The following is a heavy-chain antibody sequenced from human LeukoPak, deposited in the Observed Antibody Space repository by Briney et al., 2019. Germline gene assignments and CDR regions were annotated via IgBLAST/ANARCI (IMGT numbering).Heavy chain of an antibody. V-gene: IGHV4-39*01. CDR3: ARPDGCGGDCSGAFDI. CDR2: IYYSGST. J-gene: IGHJ3*02. D-gene: IGHD2-21*01. Sequence: SETLSLTCTVSGGSNSSSSYYWGWIRQPPGKGMEWIGSIYYSGSTYYNPSLKSRVTISVDTSKNQFSLKLSSVTAADTAVYYCARPDGCGGDCSGAFDIWGQGTMVTVSS. CDR1: GGSNSSSSYY.